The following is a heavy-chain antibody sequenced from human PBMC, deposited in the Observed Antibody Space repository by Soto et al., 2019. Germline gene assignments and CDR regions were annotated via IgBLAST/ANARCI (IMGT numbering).Heavy chain of an antibody. CDR2: INPNSGGT. D-gene: IGHD3-10*01. CDR3: ATGITMVRRASPQYYSNCSMDV. CDR1: GYTFTVYY. Sequence: ASVKVSCKASGYTFTVYYMHWVRQAPGQGLEWMGWINPNSGGTNYAQKFQGWVTMTRDTSISTAYMELSRLRSDDTAVYYCATGITMVRRASPQYYSNCSMDVWRQGTTVTXSS. J-gene: IGHJ6*03. V-gene: IGHV1-2*04.